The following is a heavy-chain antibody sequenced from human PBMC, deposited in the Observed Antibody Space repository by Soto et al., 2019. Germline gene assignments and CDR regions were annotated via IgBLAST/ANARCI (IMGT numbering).Heavy chain of an antibody. Sequence: QVQLQESGPGLVKASETLSLTCTVSGASITTYYWSWIRQPPGKGLEWIGYMYYSGNTNYNPSLKSRVTRSIDTSKNQFSLNMSSVTPADTAVYYCARGQTTMVTWGQGTLVTVSS. CDR3: ARGQTTMVT. D-gene: IGHD4-17*01. CDR1: GASITTYY. CDR2: MYYSGNT. V-gene: IGHV4-59*01. J-gene: IGHJ5*02.